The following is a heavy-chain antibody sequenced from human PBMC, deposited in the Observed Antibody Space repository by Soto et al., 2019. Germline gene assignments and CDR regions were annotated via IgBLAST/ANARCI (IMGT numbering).Heavy chain of an antibody. D-gene: IGHD6-13*01. CDR1: GGSVSSGSYY. V-gene: IGHV4-61*01. CDR2: IYYSGST. CDR3: ARDDSSWYFDY. J-gene: IGHJ4*02. Sequence: QVQLQESGPGLVKPSETLSLTCTVSGGSVSSGSYYWSWIRQPPGKGLEWIGYIYYSGSTNYNPPLKSRVTISVDTSKNQFSLKLSSVTAADTAVYYCARDDSSWYFDYWGQGTLVTVSS.